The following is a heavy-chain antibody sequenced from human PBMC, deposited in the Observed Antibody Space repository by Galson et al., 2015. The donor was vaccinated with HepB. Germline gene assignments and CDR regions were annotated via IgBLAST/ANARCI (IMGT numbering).Heavy chain of an antibody. V-gene: IGHV3-21*01. CDR1: GFTFSNYD. Sequence: SLRLSCAGSGFTFSNYDMSWVRQAPGKGLEWVSSISRSSSYIYYADSVKGRFTIFRDNAKNSLYLQMNSLRAEDTAVYYCVRDAGDILTDYYYYYGMNVWGQGTTVTVSS. J-gene: IGHJ6*02. CDR2: ISRSSSYI. D-gene: IGHD3-9*01. CDR3: VRDAGDILTDYYYYYGMNV.